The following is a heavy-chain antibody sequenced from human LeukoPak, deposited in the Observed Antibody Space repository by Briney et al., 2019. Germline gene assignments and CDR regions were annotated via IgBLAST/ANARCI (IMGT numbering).Heavy chain of an antibody. CDR2: INPNSGGT. CDR1: GYTFTGYY. Sequence: ASVKVSCKASGYTFTGYYMHWVRQAPGQGLEWMGRINPNSGGTNSAQKFQGRVTMTRDTSISTAYMELSRLTSDDTAVYYCARGGDSSSWYWNYWGQGTLVTVSS. CDR3: ARGGDSSSWYWNY. D-gene: IGHD6-13*01. V-gene: IGHV1-2*06. J-gene: IGHJ4*02.